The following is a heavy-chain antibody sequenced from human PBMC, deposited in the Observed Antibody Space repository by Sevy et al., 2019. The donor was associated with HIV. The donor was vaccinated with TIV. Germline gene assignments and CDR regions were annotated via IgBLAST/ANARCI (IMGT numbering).Heavy chain of an antibody. Sequence: ASVKVSCKASGYIFTNYPICWVRQAPGHSLEWMGCIRTANRETKCTQKLQGRAIMTTDTSTSTVYMDLRNLRSDDTAVYYCARDFDGSGHYYLDYFDYWGQGTLVTVSS. V-gene: IGHV1-18*01. CDR3: ARDFDGSGHYYLDYFDY. J-gene: IGHJ4*02. D-gene: IGHD3-22*01. CDR2: IRTANRET. CDR1: GYIFTNYP.